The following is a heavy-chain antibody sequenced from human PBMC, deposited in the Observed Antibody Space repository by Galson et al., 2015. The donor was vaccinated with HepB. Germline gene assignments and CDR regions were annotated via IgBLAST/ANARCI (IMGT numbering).Heavy chain of an antibody. CDR2: FSSSSSDI. V-gene: IGHV3-21*01. CDR3: ARVRGRLLRLKYYAMDV. CDR1: GFTFNSYS. Sequence: SLRLSCAASGFTFNSYSMNWVRQAPGKGLEWVASFSSSSSDIYYADSVKGRFTISRDNANNSLYLQMNSLRAEDTAVYYCARVRGRLLRLKYYAMDVWGQGTTVTVPS. D-gene: IGHD3-16*01. J-gene: IGHJ6*02.